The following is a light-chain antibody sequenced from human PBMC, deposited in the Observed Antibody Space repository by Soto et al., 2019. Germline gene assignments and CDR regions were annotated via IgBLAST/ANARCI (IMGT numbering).Light chain of an antibody. CDR2: ATS. Sequence: EIVLTQSPGTLSLSPGERATLSRRASQTITSTYLAWYQHKSGQAPRLIIYATSTRATGIPDRFSGSGSGSDFTLTISRLEPEDFAVYYCQQYGSSPQTFGQGTNLEIK. CDR3: QQYGSSPQT. V-gene: IGKV3-20*01. CDR1: QTITSTY. J-gene: IGKJ2*01.